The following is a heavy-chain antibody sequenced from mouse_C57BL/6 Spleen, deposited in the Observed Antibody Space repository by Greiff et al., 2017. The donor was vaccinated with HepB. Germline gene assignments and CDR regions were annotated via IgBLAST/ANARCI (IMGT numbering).Heavy chain of an antibody. CDR1: GYTFTSYW. J-gene: IGHJ2*01. CDR3: ARGYYGSSYHFDY. Sequence: QVQLQQPGAELVKPGASVKLSCKASGYTFTSYWMHWVKQRPGRGLEWIGRIDPNSGGTKYNEKFKSKATLTVDKPSSTAYMQLSSLRSEDSAVYYCARGYYGSSYHFDYWGQGTTLTVSS. V-gene: IGHV1-72*01. D-gene: IGHD1-1*01. CDR2: IDPNSGGT.